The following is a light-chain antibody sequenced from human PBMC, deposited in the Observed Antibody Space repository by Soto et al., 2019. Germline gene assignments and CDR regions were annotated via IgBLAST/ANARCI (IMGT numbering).Light chain of an antibody. J-gene: IGKJ1*01. Sequence: VLKQSPATLYLSPGERATLSCRASESVRDELGWYQQKPGQAPRLLIFDSSNRATGIPARFSGSGAGTDFTLTISRLEPEDFAVYYCQQYGSSGTFGQGTKV. CDR1: ESVRDE. CDR2: DSS. V-gene: IGKV3-11*01. CDR3: QQYGSSGT.